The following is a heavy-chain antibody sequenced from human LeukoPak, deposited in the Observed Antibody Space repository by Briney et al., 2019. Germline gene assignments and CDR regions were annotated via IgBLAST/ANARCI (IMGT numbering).Heavy chain of an antibody. CDR3: AKDQYAEMATIRSFDY. V-gene: IGHV3-30*18. CDR2: ISYDGSNK. J-gene: IGHJ4*02. D-gene: IGHD5-24*01. Sequence: GRSLRLSCAASGFTFSSYGMHWVRQAPGKGLEWVAVISYDGSNKYYADSVKGRFTISRDNSKNTLYLQMNSLRAEDTAVYYCAKDQYAEMATIRSFDYWGQGTLVTVSS. CDR1: GFTFSSYG.